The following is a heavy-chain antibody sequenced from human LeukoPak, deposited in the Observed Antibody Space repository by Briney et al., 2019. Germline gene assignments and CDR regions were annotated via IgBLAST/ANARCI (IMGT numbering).Heavy chain of an antibody. CDR2: IYYSGST. Sequence: PSETLSLTCTASGGSISSYYWSWIRQPPGKGLEWIGYIYYSGSTNYNPSLKSRVTISVDTSKNQFSLKLSSVTAADTAVYYCARGSIAAAGRLFDYWGQGTLVTVSS. CDR1: GGSISSYY. D-gene: IGHD6-13*01. J-gene: IGHJ4*02. V-gene: IGHV4-59*01. CDR3: ARGSIAAAGRLFDY.